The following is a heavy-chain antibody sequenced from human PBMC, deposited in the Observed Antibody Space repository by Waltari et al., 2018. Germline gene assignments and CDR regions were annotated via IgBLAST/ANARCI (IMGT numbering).Heavy chain of an antibody. Sequence: EVQLVESGGGLVQPGGSLRLSCETSGLPFSGYSFHWVRQAPGKGLVWVSRINSDGTITKCADSVKGRFTISRDNARSTLYLQMNSLRVEDTAVYYCATGGYDFWTGYHKIWGQGTMVTVTS. J-gene: IGHJ3*02. D-gene: IGHD3-3*01. CDR1: GLPFSGYS. V-gene: IGHV3-74*01. CDR3: ATGGYDFWTGYHKI. CDR2: INSDGTIT.